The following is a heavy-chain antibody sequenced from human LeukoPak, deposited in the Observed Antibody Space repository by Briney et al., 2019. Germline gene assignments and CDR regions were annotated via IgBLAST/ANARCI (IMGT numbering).Heavy chain of an antibody. Sequence: SETLSLTCTVSGGSISSYYWSWIRQPPGKGPEWIGYIYYSGSTNYNPSLKSRVTISVDTSKNQFSLKLSSVTAADTAVYYCASDTTDYYGMDVWGQGTTVTVSS. J-gene: IGHJ6*02. CDR3: ASDTTDYYGMDV. CDR2: IYYSGST. V-gene: IGHV4-59*01. CDR1: GGSISSYY. D-gene: IGHD4-17*01.